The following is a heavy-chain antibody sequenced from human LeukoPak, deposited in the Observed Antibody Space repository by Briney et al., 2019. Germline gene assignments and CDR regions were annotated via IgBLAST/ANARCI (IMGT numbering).Heavy chain of an antibody. CDR1: GGSISSYY. CDR3: AGGGGDYDILTGFGY. Sequence: PSETLSLTCTVSGGSISSYYWSWIRQPPGKGLEWIGYIYYSGSTNYNPSLKSRVIILVDTSNNWFSLKLGSVTAADTAVYYCAGGGGDYDILTGFGYWGQGTLVTVSS. CDR2: IYYSGST. D-gene: IGHD3-9*01. J-gene: IGHJ4*02. V-gene: IGHV4-59*01.